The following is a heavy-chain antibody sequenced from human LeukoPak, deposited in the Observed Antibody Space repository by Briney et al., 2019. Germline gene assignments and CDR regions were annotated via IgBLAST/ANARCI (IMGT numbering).Heavy chain of an antibody. CDR1: GYTSASYG. CDR3: ARDRQYYDFWSGYHNGGRENWFDP. CDR2: ISAYNGNT. V-gene: IGHV1-18*04. Sequence: ASVKVSCKASGYTSASYGFSWVRQAPGQGLEWMGWISAYNGNTNYAQKLQGRVTMTTDTSTSTAYMELRSLRSDDTAVYYCARDRQYYDFWSGYHNGGRENWFDPWGQGTLVTVSS. D-gene: IGHD3-3*01. J-gene: IGHJ5*02.